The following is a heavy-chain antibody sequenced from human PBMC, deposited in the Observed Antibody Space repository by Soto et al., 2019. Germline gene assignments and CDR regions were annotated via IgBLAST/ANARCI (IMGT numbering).Heavy chain of an antibody. D-gene: IGHD5-12*01. CDR1: GFTLSNYW. CDR2: INTDGSTT. V-gene: IGHV3-74*01. J-gene: IGHJ4*02. CDR3: VRIRRGDGYTFGY. Sequence: EVQLVESGGVSVQPGGSLRLSCTASGFTLSNYWMHWVRQAPGKGLVWVSRINTDGSTTTYADSVKGRFTFSRDNAKNTLYLQMNSLRDEDTAVYYCVRIRRGDGYTFGYWGQGTLVTVSS.